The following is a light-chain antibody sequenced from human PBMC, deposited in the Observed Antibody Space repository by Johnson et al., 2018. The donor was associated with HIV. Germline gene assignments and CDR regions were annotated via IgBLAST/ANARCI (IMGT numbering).Light chain of an antibody. J-gene: IGLJ1*01. CDR2: ETN. CDR3: GTWDNGLITYV. Sequence: QSVLTQPPSVSAAPGQRVTISCSGSSSNIGNNYVSWYQQLPGTAPKLLIYETNKRPSEIPDRFSGSKSGTSATLGITGLQTEDEAEYYCGTWDNGLITYVFGTGTKVTVL. CDR1: SSNIGNNY. V-gene: IGLV1-51*01.